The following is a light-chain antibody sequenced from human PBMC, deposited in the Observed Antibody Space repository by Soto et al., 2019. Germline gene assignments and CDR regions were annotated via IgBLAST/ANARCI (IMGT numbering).Light chain of an antibody. J-gene: IGKJ1*01. CDR1: QGIANY. V-gene: IGKV1-27*01. CDR3: QKYSDAPWT. CDR2: AAS. Sequence: DVQMTQSPSSLSASVGDRVAITCRASQGIANYLAWYQQKPGQVPKLLIYAASTLQSGVPSRFRGSGSGTDFTLTINSLQPEDVATYYCQKYSDAPWTFGQGTRVEV.